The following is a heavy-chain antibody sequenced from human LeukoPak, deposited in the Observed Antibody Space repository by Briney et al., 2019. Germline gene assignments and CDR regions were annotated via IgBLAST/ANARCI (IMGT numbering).Heavy chain of an antibody. D-gene: IGHD3-10*01. J-gene: IGHJ4*02. CDR2: INPNSGST. V-gene: IGHV1-46*01. CDR3: ARSDYYGAGSFDY. CDR1: GYTVTSHY. Sequence: ASMKVSCKASGYTVTSHYIQWVRQAPGQGLEWMGIINPNSGSTDQTQKFQGRVTLTRDTSTSTFYMELSSLRSEDTAMYYCARSDYYGAGSFDYWGQGTLVTVSS.